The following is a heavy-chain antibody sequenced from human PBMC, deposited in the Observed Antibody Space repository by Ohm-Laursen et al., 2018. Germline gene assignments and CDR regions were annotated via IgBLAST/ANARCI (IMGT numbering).Heavy chain of an antibody. V-gene: IGHV4-34*01. D-gene: IGHD6-13*01. CDR2: INHSGST. Sequence: TLSLTCAVYGGSFSGYYWSWIRQPPGKGLEWIGEINHSGSTNYNPSLKSRVTISVDTSKNQFSLKLSSVTAADTAVYYCARARYSSSWYPPAYYFDYWGQGTLVTVSS. J-gene: IGHJ4*02. CDR3: ARARYSSSWYPPAYYFDY. CDR1: GGSFSGYY.